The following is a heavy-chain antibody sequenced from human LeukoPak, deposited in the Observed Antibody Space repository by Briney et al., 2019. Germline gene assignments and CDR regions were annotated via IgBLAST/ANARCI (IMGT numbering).Heavy chain of an antibody. CDR1: GSTLTSFA. CDR3: AKEYTPSSPLGEFAS. Sequence: GGSLRLSCAVSGSTLTSFAMHWVRQAPGKGLEWVALIRHDEANHYYADSVQGRFTISRDTSKNTLYLQMNNLRVEDTAVYYCAKEYTPSSPLGEFASWGQGTLVTVSS. D-gene: IGHD6-6*01. V-gene: IGHV3-30*02. J-gene: IGHJ4*02. CDR2: IRHDEANH.